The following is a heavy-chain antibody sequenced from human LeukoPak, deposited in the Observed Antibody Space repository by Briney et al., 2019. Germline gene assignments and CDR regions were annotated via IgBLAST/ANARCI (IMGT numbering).Heavy chain of an antibody. CDR2: ISLSGSTI. Sequence: GGSLRLSCAASGFTFSSYEMSWGRQAPGKGLEWVSYISLSGSTIYYADSVKGRFTISRDNAKNSLYLQMNSLRVEDTAVYYCTRVKWFDSWGQGTLVTVSS. CDR3: TRVKWFDS. J-gene: IGHJ5*01. CDR1: GFTFSSYE. V-gene: IGHV3-48*03.